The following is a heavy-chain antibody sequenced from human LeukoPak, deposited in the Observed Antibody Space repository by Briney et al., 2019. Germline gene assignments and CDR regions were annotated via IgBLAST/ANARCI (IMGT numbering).Heavy chain of an antibody. D-gene: IGHD3-22*01. CDR2: ISSSGSTI. CDR1: GFTFSSYE. J-gene: IGHJ4*02. Sequence: PGGSLRLSCVASGFTFSSYEMNWVRQAPGKGLEWVSYISSSGSTIYYADSVKGRFTISRDNAKNSLYLQMNSLRAEDTAVYYCARAGGYYDSSGYYVDYWGQGTLVTVSS. CDR3: ARAGGYYDSSGYYVDY. V-gene: IGHV3-48*03.